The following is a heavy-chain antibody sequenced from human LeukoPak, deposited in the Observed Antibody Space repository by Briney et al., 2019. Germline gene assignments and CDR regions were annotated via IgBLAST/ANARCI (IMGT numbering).Heavy chain of an antibody. J-gene: IGHJ4*02. V-gene: IGHV1-2*02. CDR3: ARDLYGRWLQMYYFDY. Sequence: GASVKVSCKASGYSFTGFYIHWVRQAPGQGLEWMGWINPNSGGTDYAQRFLGRVTMTRDTSVSTAYMELSRLRSDDTAMYYCARDLYGRWLQMYYFDYWGQGALVTVSS. CDR1: GYSFTGFY. D-gene: IGHD5-24*01. CDR2: INPNSGGT.